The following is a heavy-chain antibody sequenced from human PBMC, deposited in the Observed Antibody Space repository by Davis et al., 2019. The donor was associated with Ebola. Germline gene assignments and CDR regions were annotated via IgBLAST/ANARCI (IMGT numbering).Heavy chain of an antibody. CDR3: AREAVVVVAATAYYYYGMDV. CDR1: GYTFTAYH. Sequence: AASVKVSCKASGYTFTAYHMHWVRQAPGQGLEWMGIINPSGGSTSYAQKFQGRVTMTRDTSTSTVYMELSSLRSEDTAVYYCAREAVVVVAATAYYYYGMDVWGKGTTVTVSS. V-gene: IGHV1-46*01. CDR2: INPSGGST. D-gene: IGHD2-15*01. J-gene: IGHJ6*04.